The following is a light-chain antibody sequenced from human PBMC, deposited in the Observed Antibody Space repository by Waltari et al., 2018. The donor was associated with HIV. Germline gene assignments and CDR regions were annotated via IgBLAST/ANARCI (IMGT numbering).Light chain of an antibody. J-gene: IGLJ2*01. V-gene: IGLV3-9*01. CDR3: QLWDSSTVI. CDR2: ADR. Sequence: SYEVTQSLSVSVALGQTAKITCGGKYIGTKSVHWYQQKPGQAPVLVIYADRGRPSGVPDRFSGSSSGNTATLTISGVQSGDEADYYCQLWDSSTVIFGGGTKLTVL. CDR1: YIGTKS.